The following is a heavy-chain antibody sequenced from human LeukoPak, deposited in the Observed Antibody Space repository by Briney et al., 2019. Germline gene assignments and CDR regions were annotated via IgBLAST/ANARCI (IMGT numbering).Heavy chain of an antibody. V-gene: IGHV3-30-3*01. CDR3: ARDTTMGSGYYLDY. Sequence: GARRLSCVASGFAFSSSAMHWVRQAPGKGLDYMAVISYDGTNKYYADSVKGRFTISRDNSKNTLYLQTNSLRVEDTAVYYCARDTTMGSGYYLDYWGQGTLVTVSS. CDR1: GFAFSSSA. J-gene: IGHJ4*02. CDR2: ISYDGTNK. D-gene: IGHD3-22*01.